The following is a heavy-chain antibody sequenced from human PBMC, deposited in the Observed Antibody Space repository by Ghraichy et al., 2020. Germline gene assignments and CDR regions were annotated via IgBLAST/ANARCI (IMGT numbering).Heavy chain of an antibody. CDR3: ARHGLDCSGGSCYHNWFDP. CDR2: IYYIGTT. J-gene: IGHJ5*02. D-gene: IGHD2-15*01. CDR1: GGSISSSSYY. V-gene: IGHV4-39*01. Sequence: ETLSLTCTVSGGSISSSSYYWGWIRQPPVKGLEWIGSIYYIGTTYYNPSLTSRVTISVDTSKNQFSLKLSSVPAADTAVYYFARHGLDCSGGSCYHNWFDPWGKGTLVTVSS.